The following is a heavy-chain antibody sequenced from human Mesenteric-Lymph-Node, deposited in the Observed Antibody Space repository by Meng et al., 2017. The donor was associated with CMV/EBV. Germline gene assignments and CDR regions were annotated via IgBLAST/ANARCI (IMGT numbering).Heavy chain of an antibody. CDR2: ISGSAAGI. CDR3: ARDIRMLEYRDFDY. V-gene: IGHV3-48*03. Sequence: LSLTCAASGFTFSSYAMHWVRQAPGKGLEWISHISGSAAGIDYADSVKGRFTISRDNAGNSLYLQMNSLRAEDTAVYYCARDIRMLEYRDFDYWGQGTLVTVSS. D-gene: IGHD3-3*01. J-gene: IGHJ4*02. CDR1: GFTFSSYA.